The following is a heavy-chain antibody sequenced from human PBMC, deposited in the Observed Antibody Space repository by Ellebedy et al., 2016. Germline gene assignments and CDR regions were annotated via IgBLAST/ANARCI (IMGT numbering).Heavy chain of an antibody. Sequence: ASVKVSCXVSGYTLTELSMHWVRQAPGKGLEWMGGFDPEDGETIYAQKFQGRVTMTEDTSTDTAYMELSSLRSEDTAVYYCATGWVPSGASSGSYPFDYWGQGTLVTVSS. J-gene: IGHJ4*02. CDR1: GYTLTELS. V-gene: IGHV1-24*01. CDR3: ATGWVPSGASSGSYPFDY. D-gene: IGHD3-10*01. CDR2: FDPEDGET.